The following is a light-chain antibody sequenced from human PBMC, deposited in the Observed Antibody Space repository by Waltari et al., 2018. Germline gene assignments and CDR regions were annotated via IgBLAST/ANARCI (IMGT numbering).Light chain of an antibody. CDR2: DAS. CDR1: QSVYSY. CDR3: QQRSNWPPWT. Sequence: EIVLTQSPATLSLSPGERATLSCRASQSVYSYLAWYQQKPGQPPRLLIYDASNRATGIPARFSGSGSGTDFTLTISSREPEDFAVYYCQQRSNWPPWTFGQGTKVEIK. V-gene: IGKV3-11*01. J-gene: IGKJ1*01.